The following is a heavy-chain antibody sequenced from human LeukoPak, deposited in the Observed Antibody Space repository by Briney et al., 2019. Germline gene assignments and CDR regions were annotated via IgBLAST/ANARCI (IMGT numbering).Heavy chain of an antibody. J-gene: IGHJ5*02. Sequence: GGSLRLSCAASGLTFSAQWMGWVRQAPGNGIEWVAKIMQDGSERYYVDSVKGRFDISRDNAKNSLYLQMNSLRADDTAVYYCARGKRNEMAGWFDPWGQGTLVTVSS. V-gene: IGHV3-7*03. D-gene: IGHD5-24*01. CDR3: ARGKRNEMAGWFDP. CDR2: IMQDGSER. CDR1: GLTFSAQW.